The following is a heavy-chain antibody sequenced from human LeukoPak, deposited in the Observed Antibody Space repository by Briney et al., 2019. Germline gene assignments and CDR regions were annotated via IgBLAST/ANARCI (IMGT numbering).Heavy chain of an antibody. J-gene: IGHJ5*02. CDR1: GYTFTSYD. CDR2: MNPNSGNT. Sequence: ASVKVSCKASGYTFTSYDINWVRQATGQGLEWMGWMNPNSGNTGYAQKFQGRVTMTRNTSISIAYMELSSLRSEDTAVYYCARGGSIAVAPEHWFDPWGQGTLVTVSS. D-gene: IGHD6-19*01. CDR3: ARGGSIAVAPEHWFDP. V-gene: IGHV1-8*01.